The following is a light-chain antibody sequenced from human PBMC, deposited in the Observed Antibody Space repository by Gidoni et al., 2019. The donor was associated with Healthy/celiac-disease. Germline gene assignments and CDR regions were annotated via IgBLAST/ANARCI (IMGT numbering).Light chain of an antibody. V-gene: IGKV3-11*01. CDR3: QQRSNWPPMST. J-gene: IGKJ2*01. CDR2: DAS. Sequence: EMVLTQTPATLSWSPGERATLSCRASQRVSSDLAWYQQKPGQAPRLLIYDASNRATGIPARFSGSGSGTDFTLTISSLEPEDFAVYYCQQRSNWPPMSTFGQGTKLEIK. CDR1: QRVSSD.